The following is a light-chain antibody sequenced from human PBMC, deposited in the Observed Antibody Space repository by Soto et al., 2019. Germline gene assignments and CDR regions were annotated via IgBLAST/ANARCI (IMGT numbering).Light chain of an antibody. Sequence: EIVLTQSPGTLSLSPGERATLSCRASQSVSSSYLAWYQQKPGQAPRLLIYGASSRATGIPDRFSGSGSGTDFTLTISRLEPEDLAEYYCQQYGSSPPWYTFPRGTWLEIK. CDR2: GAS. CDR1: QSVSSSY. V-gene: IGKV3-20*01. CDR3: QQYGSSPPWYT. J-gene: IGKJ2*01.